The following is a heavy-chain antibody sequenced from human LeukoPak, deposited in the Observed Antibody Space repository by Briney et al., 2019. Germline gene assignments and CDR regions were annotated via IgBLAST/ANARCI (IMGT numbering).Heavy chain of an antibody. D-gene: IGHD5-24*01. CDR3: ARKMAL. CDR2: ISGSGGST. V-gene: IGHV3-23*01. CDR1: GFTFSSYA. J-gene: IGHJ4*02. Sequence: GGSLRLSCAASGFTFSSYAMGWVRQAPGKGLEWVSAISGSGGSTCYADSVKGRLTISRDNSKNTLYLQMNSLRDEDTAVYFCARKMALWGQGILVTVSS.